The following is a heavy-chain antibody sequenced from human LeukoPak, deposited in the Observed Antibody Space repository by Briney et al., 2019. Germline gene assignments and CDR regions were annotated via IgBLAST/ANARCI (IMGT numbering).Heavy chain of an antibody. CDR1: GFTFSNYA. D-gene: IGHD3-22*01. CDR3: AKEGEGHITMIALLTRDLDY. V-gene: IGHV3-23*01. CDR2: ISGSGRNT. Sequence: PGGSLRLSCAASGFTFSNYAMSWVRQAPGKGLEWVSTISGSGRNTYYADSVKGRFTISRDNSKNTLYLQMNSLTAEDTAVYYCAKEGEGHITMIALLTRDLDYWGQGTLVTVSS. J-gene: IGHJ4*02.